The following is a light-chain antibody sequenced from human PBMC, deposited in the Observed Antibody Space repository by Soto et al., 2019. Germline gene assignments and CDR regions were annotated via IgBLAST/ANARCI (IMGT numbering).Light chain of an antibody. CDR1: QSVGKY. J-gene: IGKJ1*01. Sequence: EIVMRQSPATLSVSPGERATLSCRASQSVGKYLVWYQQKPGQAPRLLIYDASNRATGIPARFSGSGSGTDFTLTISSLEPEDFAVYYCQQRGNRPPWTFGQGTKV. V-gene: IGKV3-11*01. CDR3: QQRGNRPPWT. CDR2: DAS.